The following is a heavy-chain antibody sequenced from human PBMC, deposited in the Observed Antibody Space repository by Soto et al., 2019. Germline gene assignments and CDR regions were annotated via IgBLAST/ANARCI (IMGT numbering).Heavy chain of an antibody. CDR1: GGSISSSSYY. D-gene: IGHD3-3*01. J-gene: IGHJ5*02. V-gene: IGHV4-39*01. CDR3: ASCHYDFWSGYYTGSPFDP. Sequence: SETLSLTCTVSGGSISSSSYYWGWIRQPPGKGLEWIGSIYYSGSTYYNPSLKSRVTISVDTSKNQFSLKLSSVTAADTAVYYCASCHYDFWSGYYTGSPFDPWGQGTLVTVSS. CDR2: IYYSGST.